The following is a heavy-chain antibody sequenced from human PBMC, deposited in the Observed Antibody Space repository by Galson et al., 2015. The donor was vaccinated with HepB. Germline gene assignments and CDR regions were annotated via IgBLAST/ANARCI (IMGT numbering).Heavy chain of an antibody. J-gene: IGHJ3*02. CDR1: GYSFPSHW. CDR2: IYPGDSDT. D-gene: IGHD1-26*01. V-gene: IGHV5-51*01. Sequence: QSGAEVKKPGEYLMISCKGSGYSFPSHWIGCVRQMPGKGLEWLGIIYPGDSDTRYSPSFQGQVTISADKSINTAYLQCSSLQASDTAMYYCAGRFLGSLPRALDIWGQGTMVTVSS. CDR3: AGRFLGSLPRALDI.